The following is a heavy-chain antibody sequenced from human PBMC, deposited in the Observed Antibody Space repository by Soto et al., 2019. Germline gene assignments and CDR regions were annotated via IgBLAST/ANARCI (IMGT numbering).Heavy chain of an antibody. J-gene: IGHJ6*02. Sequence: QLQLQESGPGLVKPSETLSLTCTVSGGSISSSSYYWGWIRQPPGKGLEWIGSIFYSGSTYYNPSLKSRVTISVDTSENQFSLKLSSVTAADTAVYYCARHLTYCSAGSCYSDFPYYGMDVWGQGTTVTVSS. V-gene: IGHV4-39*01. CDR2: IFYSGST. D-gene: IGHD2-15*01. CDR3: ARHLTYCSAGSCYSDFPYYGMDV. CDR1: GGSISSSSYY.